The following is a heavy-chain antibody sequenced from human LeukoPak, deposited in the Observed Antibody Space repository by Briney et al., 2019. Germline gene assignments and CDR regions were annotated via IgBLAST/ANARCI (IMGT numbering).Heavy chain of an antibody. CDR1: GFTFSSYA. Sequence: GGSLRLSCAASGFTFSSYAMRWVRQAPGKGLEWVAVISYDGSNKYYADSVKGRFTISRDNSKNTLYLQMNSLRAEDTAVYYCARVIAAAGTLTDYWGQGPLVTVSS. CDR2: ISYDGSNK. D-gene: IGHD6-13*01. V-gene: IGHV3-30-3*01. J-gene: IGHJ4*02. CDR3: ARVIAAAGTLTDY.